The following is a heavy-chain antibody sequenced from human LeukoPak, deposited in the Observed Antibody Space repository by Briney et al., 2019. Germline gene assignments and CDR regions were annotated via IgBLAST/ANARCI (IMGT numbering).Heavy chain of an antibody. D-gene: IGHD3-9*01. Sequence: EASVTVSCKASGYSFTAYYMHWVRQAPGQGLEWMGWINPNSGGTNYAQKFQGRVTMTRDTSITTAYMEMSRLRSDDTALYYCARSPHILTGENFDYWGQGTLVTVSS. J-gene: IGHJ4*02. CDR3: ARSPHILTGENFDY. V-gene: IGHV1-2*02. CDR1: GYSFTAYY. CDR2: INPNSGGT.